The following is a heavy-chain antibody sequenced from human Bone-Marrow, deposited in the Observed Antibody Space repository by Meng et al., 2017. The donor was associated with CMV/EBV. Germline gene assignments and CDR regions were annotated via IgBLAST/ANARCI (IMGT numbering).Heavy chain of an antibody. Sequence: GESLKISCAASGFTFSSYWMHWVRQAPGKGLVWVSRINSDGSSTSYGDSVKGRFTLSRDNSKNTLFLQMNSLRPEDTAMYYCARGVHYYDMDVWGQGTMVTVSS. V-gene: IGHV3-74*01. CDR3: ARGVHYYDMDV. CDR2: INSDGSST. CDR1: GFTFSSYW. J-gene: IGHJ6*02. D-gene: IGHD5/OR15-5a*01.